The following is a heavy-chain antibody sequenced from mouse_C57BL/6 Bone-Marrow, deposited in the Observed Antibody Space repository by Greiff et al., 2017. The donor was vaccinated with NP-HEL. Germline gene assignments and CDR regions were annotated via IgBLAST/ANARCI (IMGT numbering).Heavy chain of an antibody. J-gene: IGHJ4*01. Sequence: EVKLVESGGGLVQPGGSLKLSCAASGFTFSDYYMYWVRQTPEKRLEWVAYISNGGGSTYYPDTVKGRFTISRDNAKNTLYLQMSRLKSEDTAMYYCARQDDGYSYYYAMDYWGQGTSVTVSS. D-gene: IGHD2-3*01. CDR3: ARQDDGYSYYYAMDY. V-gene: IGHV5-12*01. CDR2: ISNGGGST. CDR1: GFTFSDYY.